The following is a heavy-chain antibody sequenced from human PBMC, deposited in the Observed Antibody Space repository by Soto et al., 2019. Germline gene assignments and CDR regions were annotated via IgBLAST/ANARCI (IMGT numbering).Heavy chain of an antibody. CDR1: GYSFTTYW. CDR3: ARRLSPLDPYYFDY. V-gene: IGHV5-51*01. Sequence: GESLKIACKVSGYSFTTYWIAWVRQMPGKGLEWMGIIYPGDSDTRYSPSFQGQVTISADKSISTAYLQWSSLKASDTAMYYCARRLSPLDPYYFDYWGQGTLVTVSS. CDR2: IYPGDSDT. J-gene: IGHJ4*02.